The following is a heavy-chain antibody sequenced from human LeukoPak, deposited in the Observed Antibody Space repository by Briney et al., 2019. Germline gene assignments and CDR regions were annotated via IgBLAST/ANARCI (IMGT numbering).Heavy chain of an antibody. CDR3: ARGGPSYGYRNFDY. Sequence: SETLSLTCTVSGGSISSYYWSWIRQPPGKGLEWIGYIYYSGSANYNPSLKSRVTISVDTSKNQFSLKLSSVTAADTAVYYCARGGPSYGYRNFDYWGQGTLVTVSS. V-gene: IGHV4-59*12. CDR2: IYYSGSA. CDR1: GGSISSYY. J-gene: IGHJ4*02. D-gene: IGHD5-18*01.